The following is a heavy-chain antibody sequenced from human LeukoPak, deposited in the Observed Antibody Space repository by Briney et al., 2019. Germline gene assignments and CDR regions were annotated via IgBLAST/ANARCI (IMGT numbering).Heavy chain of an antibody. CDR3: ASRGYSSAFDYIDY. J-gene: IGHJ4*02. Sequence: SETLSLTCTVSVGSISSYDWSWIRQPPGKGLEGIGYIYYSGSTSYSPSLKSRVTISVDTSKSKFSLKLRSVLAADTAVYYCASRGYSSAFDYIDYWGQGTLVTVSS. D-gene: IGHD6-19*01. V-gene: IGHV4-59*08. CDR2: IYYSGST. CDR1: VGSISSYD.